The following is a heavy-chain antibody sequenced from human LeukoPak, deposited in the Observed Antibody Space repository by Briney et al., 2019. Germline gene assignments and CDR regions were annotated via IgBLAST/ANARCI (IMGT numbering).Heavy chain of an antibody. V-gene: IGHV4-34*01. CDR3: ARHRAITMVRGVISP. CDR1: GGSFSGYY. J-gene: IGHJ5*02. Sequence: SETLSLTCAVYGGSFSGYYWSWIRQPPGKGLEWIGEINHSGSTNYNPSLKSRVTISVDTSKHQFSLKLSSVTAADTAVYYCARHRAITMVRGVISPWGQGTLVTVSS. D-gene: IGHD3-10*01. CDR2: INHSGST.